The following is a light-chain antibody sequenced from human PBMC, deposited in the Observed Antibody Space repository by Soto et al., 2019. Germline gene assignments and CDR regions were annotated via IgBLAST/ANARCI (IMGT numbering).Light chain of an antibody. CDR1: SSDVGGYNF. J-gene: IGLJ3*02. Sequence: QSVLTQPPSASGSPGQSVTISCTGTSSDVGGYNFVSWYQQHPGKAPKFMIYEVTKRPSGFPDRFSGSKSGNTASLTVSGLQAEDEADYYCSSYAGGIKWVFGGGTQLTVL. V-gene: IGLV2-8*01. CDR2: EVT. CDR3: SSYAGGIKWV.